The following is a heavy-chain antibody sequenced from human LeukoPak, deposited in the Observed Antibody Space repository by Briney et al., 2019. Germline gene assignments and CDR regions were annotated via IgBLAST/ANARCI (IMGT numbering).Heavy chain of an antibody. V-gene: IGHV3-48*03. Sequence: GGSLRLSCAASGFTFSSYEMNWVRQAPGKGLEGVSYISSSGSTIYYADSVKGRFTISRDNAKNSLYLQMNSLRAEDTAVYYCARDRILWFGELFYYGMDVWGKGTTVTVSS. CDR3: ARDRILWFGELFYYGMDV. D-gene: IGHD3-10*01. CDR1: GFTFSSYE. J-gene: IGHJ6*04. CDR2: ISSSGSTI.